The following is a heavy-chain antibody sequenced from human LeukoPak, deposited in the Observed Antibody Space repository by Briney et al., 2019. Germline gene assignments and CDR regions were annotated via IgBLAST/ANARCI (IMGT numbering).Heavy chain of an antibody. J-gene: IGHJ6*02. Sequence: GESLQISCQGSGYSFTSYWISWVRQMPGKGLEWMGRIDPSDSYTNYSPSFQGHVTISADKSISTAYLQWSSLKASDTAMYYCVNYYYGMDVWGQGITVTVSS. CDR1: GYSFTSYW. V-gene: IGHV5-10-1*01. CDR2: IDPSDSYT. CDR3: VNYYYGMDV.